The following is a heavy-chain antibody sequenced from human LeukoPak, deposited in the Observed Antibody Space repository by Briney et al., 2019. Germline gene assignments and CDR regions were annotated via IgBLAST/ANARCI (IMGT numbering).Heavy chain of an antibody. V-gene: IGHV3-23*01. CDR2: IRSSGDST. CDR3: AKDLVVAAVTPGFDP. D-gene: IGHD2-2*01. Sequence: GGSLRLSWAASGFTFSTYAMSWVRQAPGKGLEWVSAIRSSGDSTYYADSVKGRFTISRDNSKNTLYLQMNSLRAEDTAVYYCAKDLVVAAVTPGFDPWGQGTLVTVSS. CDR1: GFTFSTYA. J-gene: IGHJ5*02.